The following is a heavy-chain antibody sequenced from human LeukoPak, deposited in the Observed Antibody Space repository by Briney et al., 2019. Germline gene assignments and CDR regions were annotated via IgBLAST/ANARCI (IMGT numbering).Heavy chain of an antibody. Sequence: GGSLRLSCAASGFTFSNAWMSWVRQAPGKGLEWVGRIKSKTDGGTTDYAAPVKGRFTISRDDSKNTLYLQMNSPKTEDTAVYYCTTDSIAYYYDSSGYSEIDYWGQGTLVTVSS. CDR2: IKSKTDGGTT. D-gene: IGHD3-22*01. CDR3: TTDSIAYYYDSSGYSEIDY. J-gene: IGHJ4*02. CDR1: GFTFSNAW. V-gene: IGHV3-15*01.